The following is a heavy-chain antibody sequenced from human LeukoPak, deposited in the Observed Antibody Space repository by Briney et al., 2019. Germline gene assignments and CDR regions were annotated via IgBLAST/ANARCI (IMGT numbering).Heavy chain of an antibody. J-gene: IGHJ3*02. CDR1: GFTFSSYS. V-gene: IGHV3-21*01. CDR2: ISSSSSYI. Sequence: GSLRLSCAASGFTFSSYSMNWVRQAPGKGLEWVSSISSSSSYIYYADSVKGRFTISRDNAKNSLYLQMNSLRAEDTAVYYCARTYYDILTGSKDAFDIWGQGTMVTVSS. CDR3: ARTYYDILTGSKDAFDI. D-gene: IGHD3-9*01.